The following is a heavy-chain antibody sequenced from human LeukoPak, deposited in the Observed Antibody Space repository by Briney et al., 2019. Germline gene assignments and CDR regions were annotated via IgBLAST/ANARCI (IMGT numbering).Heavy chain of an antibody. CDR1: GFTFSSYG. D-gene: IGHD6-13*01. V-gene: IGHV3-30*03. CDR3: ARVVGSSWSLFDY. J-gene: IGHJ4*02. CDR2: ISHDGSKK. Sequence: GGSLRLSCAASGFTFSSYGMHWVRQAPGKGPEWVAVISHDGSKKYYADSVKGRFTISRDNSKNTLYLQMNSLRDEDTAVYYCARVVGSSWSLFDYWGQGTLVTVSS.